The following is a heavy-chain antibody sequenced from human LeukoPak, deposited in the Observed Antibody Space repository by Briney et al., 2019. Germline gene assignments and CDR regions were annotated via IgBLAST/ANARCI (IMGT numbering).Heavy chain of an antibody. J-gene: IGHJ4*02. D-gene: IGHD3-22*01. CDR3: AREDPYHYDSSGYYFDY. Sequence: GRSLRLPCAASGFTVSSNYMSWVRQAPGKGLEWVSVVYSAGSTYYADSVKGRFTISRDNSKNTLYLQMNSLRAEDTAVYYCAREDPYHYDSSGYYFDYWGQGTLVTVSS. V-gene: IGHV3-53*01. CDR2: VYSAGST. CDR1: GFTVSSNY.